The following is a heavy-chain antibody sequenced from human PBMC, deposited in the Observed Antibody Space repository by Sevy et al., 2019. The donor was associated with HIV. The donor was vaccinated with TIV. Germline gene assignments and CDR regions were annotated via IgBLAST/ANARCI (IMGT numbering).Heavy chain of an antibody. Sequence: GGSLRLSCAASGFTFSTYGMHWVRQAPGKGLEWVAAVWSDGGYKYNEASVKGRFTISRDNSKNTLYLQMNSLSAEDTAVYYCARAGLDRSGYYTNTSFDDWGQGTLVTFSS. V-gene: IGHV3-33*01. CDR1: GFTFSTYG. CDR2: VWSDGGYK. CDR3: ARAGLDRSGYYTNTSFDD. D-gene: IGHD3-22*01. J-gene: IGHJ4*02.